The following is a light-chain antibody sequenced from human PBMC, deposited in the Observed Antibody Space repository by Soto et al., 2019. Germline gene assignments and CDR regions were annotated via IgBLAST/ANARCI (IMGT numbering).Light chain of an antibody. CDR2: RDN. CDR1: SSNIGRNY. Sequence: QSVLTQPPSASGTPGQRVTISCSGSSSNIGRNYVYWYQHLSGAAPKLLIYRDNRRPSGVPDRFSGSKSGTSASLAISGLRSDDEADYYCQSYDSRLSGPLYVFGTGTKVTVL. CDR3: QSYDSRLSGPLYV. J-gene: IGLJ1*01. V-gene: IGLV1-47*01.